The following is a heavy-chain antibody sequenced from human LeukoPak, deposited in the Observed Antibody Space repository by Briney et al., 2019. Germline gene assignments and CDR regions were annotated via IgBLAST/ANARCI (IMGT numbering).Heavy chain of an antibody. D-gene: IGHD3-22*01. V-gene: IGHV1-24*01. CDR1: GYTLTELS. J-gene: IGHJ4*02. CDR3: ATVQTMVSSGYYNDY. Sequence: GASVKVSCKVSGYTLTELSMNWVRQAPGKGLEWMGGFDPEDGETIYAQKFQGRVTMTEDTSTDTAYMELSSLRPEDTAVHYCATVQTMVSSGYYNDYWGQGTLVTVSS. CDR2: FDPEDGET.